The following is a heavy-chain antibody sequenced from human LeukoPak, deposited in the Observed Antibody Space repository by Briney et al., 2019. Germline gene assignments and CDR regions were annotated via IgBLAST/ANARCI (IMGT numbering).Heavy chain of an antibody. CDR3: ARGDSSSWYLAFDI. J-gene: IGHJ3*02. V-gene: IGHV1-2*04. D-gene: IGHD6-13*01. CDR2: INPNSGGT. Sequence: GASVKVSCKASGYTFTGYYMHWVRQAPGQGLEWMGWINPNSGGTNYAQKFQGWVTMTRDTSISTAYMELSRLRSDDTAVYYCARGDSSSWYLAFDIWGQGTMVTVSS. CDR1: GYTFTGYY.